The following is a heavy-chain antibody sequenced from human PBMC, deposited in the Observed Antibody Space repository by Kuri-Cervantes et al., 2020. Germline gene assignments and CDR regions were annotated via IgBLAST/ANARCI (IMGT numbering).Heavy chain of an antibody. CDR2: INWNGRII. V-gene: IGHV3-9*01. Sequence: GGSLRLSCAASGFTFGDFAMHWVRQVPGKGLEWVSSINWNGRIIDYADSVRGRFTISRDNAKNSLYLQMNSLRPEDTALYYCAKIWGSDRYYFDLWGRGTLVTVSS. CDR1: GFTFGDFA. J-gene: IGHJ2*01. CDR3: AKIWGSDRYYFDL. D-gene: IGHD3-16*01.